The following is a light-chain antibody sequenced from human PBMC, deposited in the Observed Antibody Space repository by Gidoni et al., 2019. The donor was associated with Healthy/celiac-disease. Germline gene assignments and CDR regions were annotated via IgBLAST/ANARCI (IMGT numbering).Light chain of an antibody. V-gene: IGKV1-39*01. CDR3: QQSYSTLLFT. Sequence: DIQFTHSPSSLSASVGDRVTITCRASQSISSYVNWYQQKPGNAPTLLISAASSLQSGVPSRFSGSGSGTDFTRTISSLHLEDFVTYYCQQSYSTLLFTFGPGTKVDIK. CDR2: AAS. CDR1: QSISSY. J-gene: IGKJ3*01.